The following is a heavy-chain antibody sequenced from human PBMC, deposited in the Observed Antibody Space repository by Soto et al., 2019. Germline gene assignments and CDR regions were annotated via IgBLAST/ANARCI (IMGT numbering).Heavy chain of an antibody. CDR1: GFTFSSYG. CDR3: AKDHGSGYSYGADY. Sequence: QVQLVESGGGVVQPGRSLRLSCAASGFTFSSYGMHWVRQAPGKGLEWVAVISYDGSNKYYADSVKGRFTISRDNSKNTLYLQMNSLRAEDTAVYYCAKDHGSGYSYGADYWGQGTLVTVSS. J-gene: IGHJ4*02. D-gene: IGHD5-18*01. V-gene: IGHV3-30*18. CDR2: ISYDGSNK.